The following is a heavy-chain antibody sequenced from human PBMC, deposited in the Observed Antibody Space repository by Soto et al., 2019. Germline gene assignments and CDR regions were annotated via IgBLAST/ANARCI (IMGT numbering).Heavy chain of an antibody. CDR3: GGGVYGWGNYYTAPSFFDI. J-gene: IGHJ3*02. V-gene: IGHV1-69*06. Sequence: ASVKVSCKASGGTLSDHGVAWLRQAPGQGLEWMGGTIPVFNTAKYAQKFQGRVTVTADKFTNIAYMGLSSLRSEDTAFYFWGGGVYGWGNYYTAPSFFDIGGKGKMFPV. CDR2: TIPVFNTA. CDR1: GGTLSDHG. D-gene: IGHD3-10*01.